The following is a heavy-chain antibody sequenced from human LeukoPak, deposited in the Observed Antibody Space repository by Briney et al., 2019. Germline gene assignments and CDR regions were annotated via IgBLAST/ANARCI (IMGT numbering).Heavy chain of an antibody. CDR1: GGSISSSSYY. V-gene: IGHV4-39*07. D-gene: IGHD2/OR15-2a*01. J-gene: IGHJ6*03. CDR3: ARGSMTSNYYYYMDV. Sequence: SETLSLTCTVSGGSISSSSYYWGWIRQPPGTGLEWIGSIYYSGSTYYNPSLKSRVTISVDTSKNQFSLKLNSVTAADTAVYYCARGSMTSNYYYYMDVWGKGTTVTVSS. CDR2: IYYSGST.